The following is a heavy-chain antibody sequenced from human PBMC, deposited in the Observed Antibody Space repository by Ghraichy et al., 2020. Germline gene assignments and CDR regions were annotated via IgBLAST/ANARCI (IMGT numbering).Heavy chain of an antibody. CDR3: ASRSIAVALTHAFDI. Sequence: ETLSLTCTVSGGSISSSSYYWGWLRQPPGKGLEWIGSIFYSGSTYYNPSLKSRVSISVDTSKNQFSLKLSSVTAADAAVYYGASRSIAVALTHAFDIWGQGTVVTVSS. CDR2: IFYSGST. D-gene: IGHD6-19*01. J-gene: IGHJ3*02. CDR1: GGSISSSSYY. V-gene: IGHV4-39*01.